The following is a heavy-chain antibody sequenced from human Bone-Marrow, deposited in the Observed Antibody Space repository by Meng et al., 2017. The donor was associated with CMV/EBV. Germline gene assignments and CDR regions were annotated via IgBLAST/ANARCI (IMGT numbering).Heavy chain of an antibody. Sequence: ASVKVSCKASGYTFTGYYMHWVRQAPGQGLEWMGWSNPNSGGTNYAQMFQGRVTMTRDTSIRTAYMELSRMTSDDTAVYYCASELVKPAPYYGMDVWGQGTTVTVSS. CDR3: ASELVKPAPYYGMDV. J-gene: IGHJ6*02. D-gene: IGHD3-9*01. V-gene: IGHV1-2*02. CDR2: SNPNSGGT. CDR1: GYTFTGYY.